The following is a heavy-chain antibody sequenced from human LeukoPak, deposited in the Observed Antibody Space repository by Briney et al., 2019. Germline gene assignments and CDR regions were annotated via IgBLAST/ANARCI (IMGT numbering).Heavy chain of an antibody. J-gene: IGHJ4*02. V-gene: IGHV3-15*01. Sequence: WGSLRLSCAASGFTFSNAWMSWVRQAPGKGLEWVGRIKSKTDGGTTDYAAPVKARFTISRDDSKNTLYLQMNSLKTEDTAVYYCTTEHNRATHIVVVTAIPGDYWGQGTLVTVSS. CDR1: GFTFSNAW. CDR2: IKSKTDGGTT. CDR3: TTEHNRATHIVVVTAIPGDY. D-gene: IGHD2-21*02.